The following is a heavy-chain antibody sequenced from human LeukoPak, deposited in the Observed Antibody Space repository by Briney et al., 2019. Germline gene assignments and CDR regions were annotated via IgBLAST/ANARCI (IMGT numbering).Heavy chain of an antibody. CDR1: GFTFSDYY. D-gene: IGHD3-22*01. V-gene: IGHV3-11*01. CDR2: ISSSGSTI. Sequence: PGGSLRLSCAASGFTFSDYYTSWIRQAPGKGLEWVSYISSSGSTIYYADSVKGRFTISRDNAKNSLYLQMNSLRAEDTAVYYCAREAYYDSSGYLNYWGQGTLVTVSS. CDR3: AREAYYDSSGYLNY. J-gene: IGHJ4*02.